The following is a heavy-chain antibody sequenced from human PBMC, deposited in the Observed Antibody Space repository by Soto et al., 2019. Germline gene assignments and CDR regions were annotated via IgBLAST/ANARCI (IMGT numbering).Heavy chain of an antibody. CDR2: IIPIPGIA. Sequence: QVQLVQSGAEVKKPGSSVKVSCKASAGTFSSYTISWVRQAPGQGLEWMGRIIPIPGIANYAQKFQGRVTITEANSTSTAYMELSSLRSEDTAVYYCAREEYYYGSGAFFDYWGQGTLVTVSS. J-gene: IGHJ4*02. V-gene: IGHV1-69*08. CDR1: AGTFSSYT. D-gene: IGHD3-10*01. CDR3: AREEYYYGSGAFFDY.